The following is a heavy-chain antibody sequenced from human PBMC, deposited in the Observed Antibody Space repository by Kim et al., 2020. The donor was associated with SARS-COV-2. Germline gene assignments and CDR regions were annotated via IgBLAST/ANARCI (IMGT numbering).Heavy chain of an antibody. J-gene: IGHJ6*02. CDR2: IDWDDDK. D-gene: IGHD2-15*01. CDR1: GFSLSTSGMC. CDR3: ARMTRGSNYYYGMDV. Sequence: SGPTLVKPTQTLTLTCTFSGFSLSTSGMCVSWIRQPPGKALEWLARIDWDDDKYYSTSLKTRLTISKDTSKNQVVLTMTNMDPVDTATYYCARMTRGSNYYYGMDVWGQGTTVTVSS. V-gene: IGHV2-70*11.